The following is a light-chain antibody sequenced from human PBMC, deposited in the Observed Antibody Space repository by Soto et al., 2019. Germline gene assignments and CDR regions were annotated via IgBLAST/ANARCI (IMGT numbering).Light chain of an antibody. V-gene: IGLV2-14*01. CDR2: EVS. J-gene: IGLJ1*01. CDR3: SSYTSSSTLV. Sequence: QSALTQPASVSGSPGQSITISCTGTSSDVGGYNYVSWYQQHPGKAPKLMIYEVSNRPSGVSNRFSGSKSGNTASLTISGLQAEDEADYYYSSYTSSSTLVFGTRTKVTVL. CDR1: SSDVGGYNY.